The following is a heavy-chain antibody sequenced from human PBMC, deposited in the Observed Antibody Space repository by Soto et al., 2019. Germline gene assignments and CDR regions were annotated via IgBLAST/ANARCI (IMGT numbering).Heavy chain of an antibody. CDR2: IYYSGST. V-gene: IGHV4-31*03. J-gene: IGHJ3*02. CDR3: AATNRFLEWLSTLAAFDI. CDR1: GGSISSGGYY. Sequence: QVQLQESGPGLVKPSQTLSLTCTVSGGSISSGGYYWSWIRQHPGKGLEWIGYIYYSGSTYYNPSLQSRLTISVDTSKNQLSLKLSSVTAEDTAVYYCAATNRFLEWLSTLAAFDIWGQGTMVTVSS. D-gene: IGHD3-3*01.